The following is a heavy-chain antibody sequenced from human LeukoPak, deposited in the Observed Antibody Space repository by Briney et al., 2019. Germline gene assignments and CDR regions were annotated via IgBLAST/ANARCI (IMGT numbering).Heavy chain of an antibody. J-gene: IGHJ5*02. CDR3: AKYRTAPNWFDP. Sequence: PGGSLRLSGAASGFTFSGSAMSWVRQAPGKGLDGFSAISPSGGITYYADSAKGRFTISRDNSKTTLYLQMNRLRAEDTALYYCAKYRTAPNWFDPWGQGTLVTVSS. CDR2: ISPSGGIT. D-gene: IGHD2-21*02. CDR1: GFTFSGSA. V-gene: IGHV3-23*01.